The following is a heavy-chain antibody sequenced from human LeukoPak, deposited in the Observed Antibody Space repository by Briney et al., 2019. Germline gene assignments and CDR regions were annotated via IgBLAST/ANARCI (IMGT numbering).Heavy chain of an antibody. Sequence: PGGSLRLSCAASGFTFSNAWMSWVRQAPGKGLEWVGRIKSKTDGGTTDYAAPVKGRLTISRDDSKNTLYLQMNSLKTEDTAVYYCTTTTYYYDSSGYYRPGYWGQGTLVTVSS. J-gene: IGHJ4*02. V-gene: IGHV3-15*01. CDR3: TTTTYYYDSSGYYRPGY. CDR2: IKSKTDGGTT. D-gene: IGHD3-22*01. CDR1: GFTFSNAW.